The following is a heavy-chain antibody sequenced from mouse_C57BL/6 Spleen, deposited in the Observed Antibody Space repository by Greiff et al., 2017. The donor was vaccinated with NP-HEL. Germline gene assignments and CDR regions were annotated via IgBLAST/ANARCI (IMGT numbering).Heavy chain of an antibody. Sequence: QVQLQQPGAELVKPGASVKLSCKASGYTFTSYWMQWVKQRPGQGLEWIGEIDPSDSYTNYNQKFKGKSTLTVDTSSRTAYMQLSSLTSEDSAVYYCARFGLGAMGYWGQGTSVTVSS. V-gene: IGHV1-50*01. CDR3: ARFGLGAMGY. CDR1: GYTFTSYW. D-gene: IGHD2-4*01. J-gene: IGHJ4*01. CDR2: IDPSDSYT.